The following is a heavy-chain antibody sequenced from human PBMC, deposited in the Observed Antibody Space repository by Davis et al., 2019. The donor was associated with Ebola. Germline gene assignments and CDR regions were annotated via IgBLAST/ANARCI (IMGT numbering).Heavy chain of an antibody. CDR2: ISWNSGSI. D-gene: IGHD6-13*01. CDR3: AKAAAAGTGVFDY. Sequence: SLKISCAASGFTFDDYAMHWVRQAPGKGLEWVSGISWNSGSIGYADSVNGRFTISRDNAKNSLYLQMNSLRAEDTALYYCAKAAAAGTGVFDYWGQGTLVTVSS. V-gene: IGHV3-9*01. CDR1: GFTFDDYA. J-gene: IGHJ4*02.